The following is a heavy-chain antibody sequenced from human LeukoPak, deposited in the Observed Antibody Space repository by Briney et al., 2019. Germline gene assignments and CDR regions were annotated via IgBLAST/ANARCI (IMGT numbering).Heavy chain of an antibody. CDR2: INAGSGDA. Sequence: ASVKVSCKASGYTFTTYAIHWVRQAPGRSLEWMGRINAGSGDAKYSQNFHNRITITRDTSASTVYMELTSLRSEDTAVYYCGKSAPSGFDPWGQGTLVTVSS. CDR1: GYTFTTYA. V-gene: IGHV1-3*01. J-gene: IGHJ5*02. CDR3: GKSAPSGFDP.